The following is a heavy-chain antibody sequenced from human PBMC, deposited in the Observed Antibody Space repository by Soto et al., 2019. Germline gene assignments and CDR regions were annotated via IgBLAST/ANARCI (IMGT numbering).Heavy chain of an antibody. V-gene: IGHV4-30-4*01. D-gene: IGHD6-6*01. CDR2: IYYSGST. CDR3: ATLQGAAASPSSYYYGMDA. J-gene: IGHJ6*02. Sequence: PSETLSLTCTVSGGSISSGDYYWSWIRQPPGKGLEWIGYIYYSGSTYYNPSLKSRVTISVDTSKNQFSLKLSSVTAADTAVYYCATLQGAAASPSSYYYGMDAWGQGTTVTVSS. CDR1: GGSISSGDYY.